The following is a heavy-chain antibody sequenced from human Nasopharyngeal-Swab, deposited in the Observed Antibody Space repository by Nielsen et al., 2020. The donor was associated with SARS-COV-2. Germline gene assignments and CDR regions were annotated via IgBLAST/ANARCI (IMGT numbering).Heavy chain of an antibody. CDR2: TYYRSKWYN. Sequence: SETLSLTCAISGDSVSSSSAAWNWIRQSPSRGLEWLGRTYYRSKWYNDYAVSVKSRITINPDTSKNQFSLHLNSVTPEGTAVYYCARARGAYGDYYYYYADVWGKGTTVTVSS. J-gene: IGHJ6*03. CDR3: ARARGAYGDYYYYYADV. V-gene: IGHV6-1*01. D-gene: IGHD4-17*01. CDR1: GDSVSSSSAA.